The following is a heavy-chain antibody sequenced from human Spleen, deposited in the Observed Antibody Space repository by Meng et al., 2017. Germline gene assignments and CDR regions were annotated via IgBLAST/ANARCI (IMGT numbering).Heavy chain of an antibody. D-gene: IGHD2-15*01. V-gene: IGHV1-2*04. CDR3: ARLYCSGGSCYFDY. Sequence: QVQLVQSGAEVKKRGAWVKFSCKASGYTFTGYYMHWVRQAPGQGLEWMGWINPNRGGTNYAQKFQGWVTMTRDTSISTAYMELRRLRSDDTAVYYCARLYCSGGSCYFDYWGQGTLVTVSS. CDR1: GYTFTGYY. J-gene: IGHJ4*02. CDR2: INPNRGGT.